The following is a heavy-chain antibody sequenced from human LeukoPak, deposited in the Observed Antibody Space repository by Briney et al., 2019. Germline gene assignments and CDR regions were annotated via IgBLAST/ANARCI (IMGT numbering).Heavy chain of an antibody. J-gene: IGHJ6*02. CDR1: GYTSTSYD. Sequence: ASVKVSCKASGYTSTSYDINWVRQATGQGLEWMGWMNPNSGNTGYAQKFQGRVTMTRNTSISTAYMELSSLRSEDTAVYYCARSHVLRFLEWLPGHYYYYGMDVWGQGTTVTVSS. CDR2: MNPNSGNT. D-gene: IGHD3-3*01. CDR3: ARSHVLRFLEWLPGHYYYYGMDV. V-gene: IGHV1-8*01.